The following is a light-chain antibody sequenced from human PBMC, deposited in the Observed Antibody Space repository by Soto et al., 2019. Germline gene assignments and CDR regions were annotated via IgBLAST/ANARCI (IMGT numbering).Light chain of an antibody. CDR1: ETIITW. V-gene: IGKV1-5*01. Sequence: DIQMTQSPSTLSASVGDRVTITCRASETIITWLAWYQQKPGKAPNLLIYDASILQSGVPSRFSAGGSGTEFTLTISSLQPDDFATYYCQQYHSYYTFGQGTKLEIK. CDR3: QQYHSYYT. CDR2: DAS. J-gene: IGKJ2*01.